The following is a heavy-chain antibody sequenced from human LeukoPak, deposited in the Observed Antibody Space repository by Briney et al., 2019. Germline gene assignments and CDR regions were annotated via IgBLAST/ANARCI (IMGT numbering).Heavy chain of an antibody. D-gene: IGHD3-22*01. CDR2: IYYSGST. Sequence: NSSETLSLTCTVSGGSISSYYWSWIRQPPGKGLEWIGYIYYSGSTNYNPSLKSRVTISVDTSKNQFSLKLSSVTAADTAVYYCARVGSYYYDSSGYEYFQHWGQGTLVTVSS. CDR3: ARVGSYYYDSSGYEYFQH. CDR1: GGSISSYY. V-gene: IGHV4-59*01. J-gene: IGHJ1*01.